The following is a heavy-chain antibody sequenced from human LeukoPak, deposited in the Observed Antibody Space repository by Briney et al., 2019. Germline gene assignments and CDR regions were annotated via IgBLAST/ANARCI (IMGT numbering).Heavy chain of an antibody. J-gene: IGHJ5*02. Sequence: KPSETLSLTCAVYGGSFSGYYWSWIRQPPGKGLEWIGEINHSGSTNYNPSLKSRVTISVDTSKNQFSLKLSSVTAADTAVYYCARDVPSGGSGSSNWFDPWGQGTLVTVSS. D-gene: IGHD3-10*01. CDR3: ARDVPSGGSGSSNWFDP. CDR1: GGSFSGYY. V-gene: IGHV4-34*01. CDR2: INHSGST.